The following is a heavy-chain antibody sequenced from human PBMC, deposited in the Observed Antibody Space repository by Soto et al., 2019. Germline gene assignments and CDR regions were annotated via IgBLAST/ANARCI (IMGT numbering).Heavy chain of an antibody. CDR1: GYTLTELS. CDR2: FDPEDGET. Sequence: GASVKVSGKVSGYTLTELSMHWVRQAPGKGLEWMGGFDPEDGETIYAQKFQGRVTMTEDTSTDTAYMELSSLRSEDTAGYYCATGLPAPSYYYGMDVWGQGTTVTVSS. D-gene: IGHD3-16*01. J-gene: IGHJ6*02. CDR3: ATGLPAPSYYYGMDV. V-gene: IGHV1-24*01.